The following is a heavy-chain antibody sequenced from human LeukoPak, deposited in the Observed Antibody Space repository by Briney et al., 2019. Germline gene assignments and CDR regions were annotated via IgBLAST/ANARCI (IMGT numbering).Heavy chain of an antibody. CDR3: ARGGDIVVVVAATAPGPRYYYYGMDV. CDR1: GGTFSSYA. V-gene: IGHV1-69*13. D-gene: IGHD2-15*01. Sequence: SVKVSCKASGGTFSSYAISWVRQAPGQGLEWMGGIIPIFGTANYAQKFQGRVTITADESTSTAYMELSSLRSEDTAVYYCARGGDIVVVVAATAPGPRYYYYGMDVWGQGTTVTVSS. J-gene: IGHJ6*02. CDR2: IIPIFGTA.